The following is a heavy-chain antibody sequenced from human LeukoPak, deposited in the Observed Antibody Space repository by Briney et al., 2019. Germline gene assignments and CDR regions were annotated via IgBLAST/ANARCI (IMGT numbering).Heavy chain of an antibody. Sequence: SETLSLTCTVSGGSISSYYWSWIRQPAGKGLEWIGRIYTSGSTNYNPSLKSRVTMSVDTSKNQFSLKLSSVTAADTAVYYCARDRWLPIGWGYAFDIWGQGTMVTASS. CDR2: IYTSGST. D-gene: IGHD5-12*01. V-gene: IGHV4-4*07. CDR3: ARDRWLPIGWGYAFDI. CDR1: GGSISSYY. J-gene: IGHJ3*02.